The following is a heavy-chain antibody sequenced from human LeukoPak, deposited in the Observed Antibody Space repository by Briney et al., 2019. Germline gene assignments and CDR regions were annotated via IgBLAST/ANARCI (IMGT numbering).Heavy chain of an antibody. J-gene: IGHJ3*02. V-gene: IGHV1-2*02. CDR3: ARDPYDYVWGSYRYHAFDI. Sequence: GASVKVSCKASGYTFTGYYMHWVRQAPGQGLEWMGWIIPNSGGTNYAQKFQGRVTMTRDTSISTAYMELSRLRSDDTAVYYCARDPYDYVWGSYRYHAFDIWGQGTMVTVSS. CDR1: GYTFTGYY. D-gene: IGHD3-16*02. CDR2: IIPNSGGT.